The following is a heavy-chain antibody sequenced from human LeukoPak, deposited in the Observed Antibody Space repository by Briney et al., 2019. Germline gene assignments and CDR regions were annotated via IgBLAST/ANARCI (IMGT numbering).Heavy chain of an antibody. J-gene: IGHJ3*02. CDR1: GFTFSSYW. D-gene: IGHD1-26*01. V-gene: IGHV3-74*01. Sequence: SGGSLRLSCAASGFTFSSYWMHWVRQAPGKGLVWVSRMNSDGSSTSYADSVKGRFTISRDNAKNTLYLQMNSLRAEDTAVYYCARDSRGKWELLVFGPSVTSVAFDIWGQGTMVTVSS. CDR3: ARDSRGKWELLVFGPSVTSVAFDI. CDR2: MNSDGSST.